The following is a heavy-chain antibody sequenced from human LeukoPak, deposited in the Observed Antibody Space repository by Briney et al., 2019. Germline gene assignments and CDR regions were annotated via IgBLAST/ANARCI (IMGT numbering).Heavy chain of an antibody. J-gene: IGHJ5*02. D-gene: IGHD2-2*01. Sequence: PGGSLRLSCATSGFVFSAYGIHWVRQAPGKGLECVAFIRYDGSDPNYPDSVKGRFTISRDNSKNMVQLQMNSLRVEDTAVYYCAQDRFCSSDSCSFGTTCFDPWGQGTLVTVSS. CDR1: GFVFSAYG. CDR2: IRYDGSDP. CDR3: AQDRFCSSDSCSFGTTCFDP. V-gene: IGHV3-30*02.